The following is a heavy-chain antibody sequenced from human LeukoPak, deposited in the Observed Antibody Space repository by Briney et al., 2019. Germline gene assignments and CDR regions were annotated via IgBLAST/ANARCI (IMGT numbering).Heavy chain of an antibody. D-gene: IGHD5-12*01. CDR3: AREGHATSFDY. CDR1: GSTFSDYY. J-gene: IGHJ4*02. V-gene: IGHV3-11*01. Sequence: GGSLRLSCAASGSTFSDYYMSWIRQAPGKGLEWVSYISSSGSTIYYADAVKGRFTISRDNAKNSLYLQMNSLRAEDTAVYYCAREGHATSFDYWGQGTLVTVSS. CDR2: ISSSGSTI.